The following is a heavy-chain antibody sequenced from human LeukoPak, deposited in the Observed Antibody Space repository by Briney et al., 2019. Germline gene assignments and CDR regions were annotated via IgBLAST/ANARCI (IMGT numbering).Heavy chain of an antibody. CDR2: IYTSGST. CDR1: GGSISSYY. D-gene: IGHD6-13*01. Sequence: KPSETLSLTCTVSGGSISSYYWSWIRQPAGKGREWIGRIYTSGSTNYNPSLKSRVTMSVDTSKNQFSLKLSSVTAADTAVYYCARDGSSSWYGDWFDPWGQGTLVTVSS. V-gene: IGHV4-4*07. CDR3: ARDGSSSWYGDWFDP. J-gene: IGHJ5*02.